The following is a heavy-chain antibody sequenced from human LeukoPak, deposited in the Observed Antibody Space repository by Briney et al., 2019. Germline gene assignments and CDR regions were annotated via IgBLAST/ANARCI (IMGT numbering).Heavy chain of an antibody. CDR2: IYYSGST. CDR1: GGSISSSSYY. D-gene: IGHD4-17*01. V-gene: IGHV4-39*01. Sequence: TSETLSLTCTVSGGSISSSSYYWGWIRQPPGKGLEWIGSIYYSGSTYYNPSLKSRVTISVDTSKNQFSLKLSSVTAADTAVYYCARHAPHDYGDYEYGYFDYWGQGTLVTVSS. CDR3: ARHAPHDYGDYEYGYFDY. J-gene: IGHJ4*02.